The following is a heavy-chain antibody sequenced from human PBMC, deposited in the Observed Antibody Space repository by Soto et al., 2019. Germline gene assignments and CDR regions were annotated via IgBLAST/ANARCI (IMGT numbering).Heavy chain of an antibody. J-gene: IGHJ5*02. CDR1: GGSISSSSYY. CDR2: IYYSGST. V-gene: IGHV4-39*01. CDR3: ARHTPVGSGTNSWFDP. Sequence: SETLSLTCTVSGGSISSSSYYWGWIRQPPGKGLEWIGSIYYSGSTYYNPSLKSRVTISVDTSKNQFSLKLSSVTAADTAVYYCARHTPVGSGTNSWFDPWGQGTLVTVSS. D-gene: IGHD3-10*01.